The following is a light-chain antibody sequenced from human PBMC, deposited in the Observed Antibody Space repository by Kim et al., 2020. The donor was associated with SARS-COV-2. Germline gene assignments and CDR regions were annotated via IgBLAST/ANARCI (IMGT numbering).Light chain of an antibody. V-gene: IGLV3-19*01. CDR1: SLRTYY. CDR3: QSRDSSGNYVI. Sequence: SSELTQDPAVSVGLGQTVTITCQGDSLRTYYATWYQQKSGQAPVLVFYGKNKRPSGIPDRFSGSDSGNTASLTVTGAQAEDEAYYYCQSRDSSGNYVIFGGGTQLTVL. J-gene: IGLJ2*01. CDR2: GKN.